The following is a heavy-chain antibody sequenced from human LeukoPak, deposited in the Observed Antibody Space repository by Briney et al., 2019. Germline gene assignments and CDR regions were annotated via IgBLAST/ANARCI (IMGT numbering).Heavy chain of an antibody. J-gene: IGHJ4*02. D-gene: IGHD3-16*01. CDR2: IKEDGSVM. Sequence: GGSLRLSCAASGFPFSNYWMSWVRRAPGKGLEWVANIKEDGSVMYYGDSLKGRFTISRDSAQNSLYLQMNSLRAEDTAVYFCAKDVWGLYATGPFLDYWGQGAPVTVSS. V-gene: IGHV3-7*01. CDR1: GFPFSNYW. CDR3: AKDVWGLYATGPFLDY.